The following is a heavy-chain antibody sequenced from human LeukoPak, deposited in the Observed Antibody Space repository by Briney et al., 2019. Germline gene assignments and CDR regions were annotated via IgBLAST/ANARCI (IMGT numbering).Heavy chain of an antibody. D-gene: IGHD3-10*01. CDR3: ARVPYYFDAFDI. CDR2: IYYSGST. CDR1: GGSISSYY. V-gene: IGHV4-59*01. J-gene: IGHJ3*02. Sequence: PSETLSLTCTVSGGSISSYYWSWIRQPPGKGLEWIGYIYYSGSTNYNPSLKSRVTISVDTSKNQFSLKLSSVTAADTAVYYCARVPYYFDAFDIWGQGTMVTVSS.